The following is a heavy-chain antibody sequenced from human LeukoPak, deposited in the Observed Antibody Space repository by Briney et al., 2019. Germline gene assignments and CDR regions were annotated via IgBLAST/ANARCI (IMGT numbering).Heavy chain of an antibody. Sequence: SETLSLTCAVYGGSFSGYYWSWIRQPPGKGLEWIGEINHSGSTNYNLSLKSRVTISVDTSKNQFSLKLSSVTAADTAVYYCAREIIFGGEPKDYWGQGTLVTVSS. CDR3: AREIIFGGEPKDY. J-gene: IGHJ4*02. CDR2: INHSGST. CDR1: GGSFSGYY. D-gene: IGHD3-16*01. V-gene: IGHV4-34*01.